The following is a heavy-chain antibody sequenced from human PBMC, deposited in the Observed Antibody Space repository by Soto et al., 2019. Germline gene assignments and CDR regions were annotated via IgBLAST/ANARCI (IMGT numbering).Heavy chain of an antibody. Sequence: SETLSLTCIVSGASISTGGYSWSWIRQPPGKGPEWIGYIYESGRTYYKPPPKSRASISMDKSRNQFSVRLTSVTAADTAVYFCARGDRYSGSFSDYFDPWGQGTLVTVSS. V-gene: IGHV4-30-2*01. CDR2: IYESGRT. CDR3: ARGDRYSGSFSDYFDP. CDR1: GASISTGGYS. J-gene: IGHJ5*02. D-gene: IGHD1-26*01.